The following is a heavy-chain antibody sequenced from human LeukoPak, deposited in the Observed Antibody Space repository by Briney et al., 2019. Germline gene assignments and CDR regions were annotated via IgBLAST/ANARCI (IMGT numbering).Heavy chain of an antibody. CDR2: IWYDGSNK. CDR3: AKGGYGSGSTHGGAFDI. Sequence: GGSLRLSCAASGFSFSSHGMHWVRQAPGKGLEWVAVIWYDGSNKYYADSVKGRFTISRDNSKNTLYLQMNSLRAEDTAVYYCAKGGYGSGSTHGGAFDIWGQGTMVTVSS. V-gene: IGHV3-33*08. D-gene: IGHD3-10*01. J-gene: IGHJ3*02. CDR1: GFSFSSHG.